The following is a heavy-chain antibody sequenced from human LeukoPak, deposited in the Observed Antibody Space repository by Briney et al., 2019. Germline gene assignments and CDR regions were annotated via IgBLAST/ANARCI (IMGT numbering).Heavy chain of an antibody. CDR2: TNPNSGGT. D-gene: IGHD6-13*01. CDR3: ARKGYSSSWYGIRSSYYFDY. Sequence: ASVKVSCKASGYTFTGYYMHWVRQAPGQGLEWMGWTNPNSGGTNYAQKFQGRVTMTRDTSISTAYMELSRLRSDDTAVYYCARKGYSSSWYGIRSSYYFDYWGQGTLVTVSS. CDR1: GYTFTGYY. V-gene: IGHV1-2*02. J-gene: IGHJ4*02.